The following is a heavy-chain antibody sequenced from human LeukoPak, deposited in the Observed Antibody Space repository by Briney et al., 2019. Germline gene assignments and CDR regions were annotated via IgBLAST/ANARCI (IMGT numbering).Heavy chain of an antibody. D-gene: IGHD6-19*01. CDR2: INHSGST. CDR3: ARVFVGSGWFDY. CDR1: GGSFSGYY. Sequence: SETLSLTCAVYGGSFSGYYWSWIRQPPGKGLEWIGEINHSGSTNYNPSLKSRVTISVDTSKNQFSLKLSSVTAADTAVYYCARVFVGSGWFDYWGQGTLVTVSS. V-gene: IGHV4-34*01. J-gene: IGHJ4*02.